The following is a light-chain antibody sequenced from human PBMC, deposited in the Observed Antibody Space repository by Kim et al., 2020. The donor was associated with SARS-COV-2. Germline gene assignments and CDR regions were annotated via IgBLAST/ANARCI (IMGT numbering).Light chain of an antibody. CDR3: QQYYSYPPT. CDR2: ATS. CDR1: QGISGY. J-gene: IGKJ4*01. Sequence: ASTGDRVTITCRARQGISGYLVWYQQKPGKAPGLLIYATSTLQSGVPSRFSGSGSGTDFTLTISSLQSEDFATYYCQQYYSYPPTFGGGTKVDIK. V-gene: IGKV1-8*01.